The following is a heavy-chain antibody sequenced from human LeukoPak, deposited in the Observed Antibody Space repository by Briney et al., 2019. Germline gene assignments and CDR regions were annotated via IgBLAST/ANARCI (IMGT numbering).Heavy chain of an antibody. CDR1: GFTFSSYW. V-gene: IGHV3-48*04. D-gene: IGHD6-19*01. CDR3: ARESRSSGWDYFGY. J-gene: IGHJ4*02. Sequence: TGGSLRLSCAASGFTFSSYWMSWVRQAPGKGLEWVSYISSSGSTIYYADSVKGRFTISRDNAKNSLYLQMNSLRAEDTAVYYCARESRSSGWDYFGYWGQGTPVTVSS. CDR2: ISSSGSTI.